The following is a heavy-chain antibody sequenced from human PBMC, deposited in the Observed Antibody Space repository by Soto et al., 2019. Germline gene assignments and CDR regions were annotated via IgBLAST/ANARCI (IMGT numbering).Heavy chain of an antibody. D-gene: IGHD3-16*01. CDR3: ASAWGPSYYYDMDV. Sequence: GASVKVSCKASGGTFRSYAISWVRQAPGQGLEWMGGIIPIFGTADYAQKFQGRVAITADASTSTAYMELSSLRSEDTAVYYCASAWGPSYYYDMDVWGQGTTVTVSS. CDR2: IIPIFGTA. J-gene: IGHJ6*02. V-gene: IGHV1-69*13. CDR1: GGTFRSYA.